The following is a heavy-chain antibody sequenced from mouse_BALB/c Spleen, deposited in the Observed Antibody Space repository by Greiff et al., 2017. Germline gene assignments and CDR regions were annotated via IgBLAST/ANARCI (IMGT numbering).Heavy chain of an antibody. CDR3: ARYYGYDDWYFDV. Sequence: EVKLVESGPGLVKPSQSLSLTCTVTGYSITSDYAWNWIRQFPGNKLEWMGYISYSGSTSYNPSLKSRISITRDTSKNQFFLQLNSVTTEDTATYYCARYYGYDDWYFDVWGAGTTVTVSS. J-gene: IGHJ1*01. CDR1: GYSITSDYA. V-gene: IGHV3-2*02. CDR2: ISYSGST. D-gene: IGHD2-2*01.